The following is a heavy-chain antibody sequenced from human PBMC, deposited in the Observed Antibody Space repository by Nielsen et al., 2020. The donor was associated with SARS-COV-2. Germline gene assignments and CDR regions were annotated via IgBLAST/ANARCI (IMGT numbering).Heavy chain of an antibody. CDR1: GFTFSSYA. CDR2: ISYDGSKK. V-gene: IGHV3-30-3*01. D-gene: IGHD2-21*01. J-gene: IGHJ4*02. Sequence: GGSLRLSCAASGFTFSSYAVHWVRQAPGKGLEWVAIISYDGSKKYHADSVKGRFTISRDNSKNSVYLQMNSLRGEDTAVYYCARQVVVIASPIDYWGQGTLVTVSS. CDR3: ARQVVVIASPIDY.